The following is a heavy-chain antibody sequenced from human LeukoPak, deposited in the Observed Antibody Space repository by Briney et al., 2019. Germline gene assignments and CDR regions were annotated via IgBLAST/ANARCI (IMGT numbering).Heavy chain of an antibody. Sequence: GGSLRLSCATSGFTFSNAWMNWVRQAPGKGLEWVGRIRSNSDGGTIDYAAPVKGGFALSRDDSKNTLYLQMNSLQTEDTAVYYCATDFYDTTWGQGTLVTVSS. CDR2: IRSNSDGGTI. CDR3: ATDFYDTT. V-gene: IGHV3-15*07. J-gene: IGHJ5*02. D-gene: IGHD3-22*01. CDR1: GFTFSNAW.